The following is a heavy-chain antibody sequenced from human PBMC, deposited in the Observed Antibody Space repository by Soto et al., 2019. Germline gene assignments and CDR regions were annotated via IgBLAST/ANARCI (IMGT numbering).Heavy chain of an antibody. D-gene: IGHD2-8*02. Sequence: GGSLRLSCAASGFTFNSYGMHWVRQGPGNGLEWVAFISYDSTKTYYADSVKGRFTISRDNSNSALYVQMNSLTGEDTAVYYCARTRRAWSDFQYYSLDVWGQGTKVTVYS. CDR1: GFTFNSYG. CDR3: ARTRRAWSDFQYYSLDV. V-gene: IGHV3-30*03. J-gene: IGHJ6*02. CDR2: ISYDSTKT.